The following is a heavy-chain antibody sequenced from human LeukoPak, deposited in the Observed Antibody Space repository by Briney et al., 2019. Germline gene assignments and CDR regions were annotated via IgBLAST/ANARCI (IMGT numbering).Heavy chain of an antibody. V-gene: IGHV1-18*04. CDR1: GYTFTGYY. CDR2: ISAYNGNT. Sequence: ASVKVSCKASGYTFTGYYMHWVRQAPGQGLEWMGWISAYNGNTNYAQKLQGRVTMTTDTSTSTAYMELRSLRSDDTAVYYCAREYDSSGYYYDWGQGTLVTVSS. J-gene: IGHJ4*02. CDR3: AREYDSSGYYYD. D-gene: IGHD3-22*01.